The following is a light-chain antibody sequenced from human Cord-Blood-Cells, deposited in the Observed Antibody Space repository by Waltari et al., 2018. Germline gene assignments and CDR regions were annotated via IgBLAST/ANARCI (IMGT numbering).Light chain of an antibody. CDR2: GAS. CDR3: QQYGSSPPFT. CDR1: QSVSSSY. J-gene: IGKJ3*01. V-gene: IGKV3-20*01. Sequence: EIVLTQSPGTLSLFPGESATLSCRASQSVSSSYLAWYQQKPGQAPRRLIYGASSRATGIPDRFSGSGSVTDFTLTISRLEPEDFAVYYCQQYGSSPPFTFGPGTKVDIK.